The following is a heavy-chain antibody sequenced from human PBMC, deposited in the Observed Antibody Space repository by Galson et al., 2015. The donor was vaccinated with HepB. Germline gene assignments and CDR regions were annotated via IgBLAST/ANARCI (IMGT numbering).Heavy chain of an antibody. CDR3: TRDSFYFDYRGGPDY. D-gene: IGHD2-15*01. CDR1: GFTFSNYG. Sequence: SLRLSCAASGFTFSNYGMHWVRQAPGKGLEWVAVIWYDGTNKYYADSVKGRFTISRDNSQNTLYLQMSSLRPGDTAVYYSTRDSFYFDYRGGPDYWGRGTLVTVSS. J-gene: IGHJ4*02. V-gene: IGHV3-33*01. CDR2: IWYDGTNK.